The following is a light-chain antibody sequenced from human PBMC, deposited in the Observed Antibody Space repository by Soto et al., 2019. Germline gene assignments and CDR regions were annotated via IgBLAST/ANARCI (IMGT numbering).Light chain of an antibody. CDR3: CSYAGSNNYV. J-gene: IGLJ1*01. CDR2: EVS. CDR1: SSYVGSYNL. V-gene: IGLV2-23*02. Sequence: QSALTQPASVAGSPGQSITLSCTGNSSYVGSYNLVSWYQQHPGKAPKLMIYEVSKRPSGVSNRFSGSKSGNTASLTISGLQAEDEADYYCCSYAGSNNYVFGTGTKVTVL.